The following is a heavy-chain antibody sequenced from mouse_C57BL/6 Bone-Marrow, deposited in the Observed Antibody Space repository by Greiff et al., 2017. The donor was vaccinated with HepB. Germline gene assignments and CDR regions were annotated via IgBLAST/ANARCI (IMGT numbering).Heavy chain of an antibody. V-gene: IGHV3-4*01. CDR2: ISSSGST. CDR1: GYSITNGNHW. Sequence: VQLQQSGPALVKPSQTVSLTCTVPGYSITNGNHWWNWIRQVSGSKLEWIGYISSSGSTDSNPSLKRRISITRDTSKNQLFLQLNAVTTEDIATYYCAREEYSNSDGYWYFDVWGTGTTVTVSS. J-gene: IGHJ1*03. CDR3: AREEYSNSDGYWYFDV. D-gene: IGHD2-5*01.